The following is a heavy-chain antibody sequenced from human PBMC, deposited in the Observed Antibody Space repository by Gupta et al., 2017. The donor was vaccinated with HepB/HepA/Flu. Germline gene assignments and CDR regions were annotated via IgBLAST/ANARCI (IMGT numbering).Heavy chain of an antibody. Sequence: QVQLVESGGGVVQPGRSLRLSCAASGFTFSSYGMHWVRQAPGKGLEWVAVISYDGSNKYYADSVKGRFTISRDNSKNTLYLQTNSLRAEDTAVYYCAKEGVKYSSSWYLDYWGQGTLVTVSS. CDR1: GFTFSSYG. CDR2: ISYDGSNK. V-gene: IGHV3-30*18. D-gene: IGHD6-13*01. J-gene: IGHJ4*02. CDR3: AKEGVKYSSSWYLDY.